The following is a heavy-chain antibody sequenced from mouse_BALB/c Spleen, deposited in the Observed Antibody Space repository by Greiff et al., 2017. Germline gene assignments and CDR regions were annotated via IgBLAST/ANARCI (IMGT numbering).Heavy chain of an antibody. J-gene: IGHJ3*01. CDR2: IDPANGNT. CDR1: GFNIKDTY. V-gene: IGHV14-3*02. Sequence: EVKVVESGAELVKPGASVKLSCTASGFNIKDTYMHWVKQRPEQGLEWIGRIDPANGNTKYDPKFQGKATITADTSSNTAYLQLSSLTSEDTAVYYCARVPYWGQGTLVTVSA. CDR3: ARVPY.